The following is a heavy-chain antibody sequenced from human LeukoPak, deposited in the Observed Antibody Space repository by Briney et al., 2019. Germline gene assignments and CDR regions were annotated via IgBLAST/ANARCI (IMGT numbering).Heavy chain of an antibody. D-gene: IGHD3-10*01. V-gene: IGHV4-39*07. CDR1: DASISSSPNH. Sequence: SETLSLTCTVSDASISSSPNHWGWIRQPPGKGLEWIATFYFGGTNYYNPSLKSRVTVSVDSSKNQFSLKLSSVTAADTAVYYRARGAPGHYFDYWGQGTLVTVSS. J-gene: IGHJ4*02. CDR2: FYFGGTN. CDR3: ARGAPGHYFDY.